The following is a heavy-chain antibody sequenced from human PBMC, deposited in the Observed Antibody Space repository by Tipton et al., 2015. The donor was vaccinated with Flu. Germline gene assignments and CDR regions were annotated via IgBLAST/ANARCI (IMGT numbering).Heavy chain of an antibody. CDR3: TRQYYYDSSGYLYFQH. CDR2: IRSKAYGGTT. J-gene: IGHJ1*01. Sequence: SLRLSCTASGFTFGDYAMSWVRQAPGKGLEWVGFIRSKAYGGTTEYAASVKGRFTISRDDSKSIAYLQMNSLKTEDTAVYYCTRQYYYDSSGYLYFQHWGQGTLVTVSS. CDR1: GFTFGDYA. D-gene: IGHD3-22*01. V-gene: IGHV3-49*04.